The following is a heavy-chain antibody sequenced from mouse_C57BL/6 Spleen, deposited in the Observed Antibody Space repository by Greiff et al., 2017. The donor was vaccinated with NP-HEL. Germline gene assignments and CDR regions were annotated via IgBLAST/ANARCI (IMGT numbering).Heavy chain of an antibody. CDR1: GYTFTSYW. CDR2: IDPSDSYT. V-gene: IGHV1-69*01. Sequence: QVQLQQSGAELVMPGASVKLSCKASGYTFTSYWMHWVKQRPGQGLEWIGEIDPSDSYTNYNQKFKGKSTLTVDKSSSTAYMQLSSLTSEDSAVYYCASYYYGSSYYFDYWGQGTTLTVSS. J-gene: IGHJ2*01. D-gene: IGHD1-1*01. CDR3: ASYYYGSSYYFDY.